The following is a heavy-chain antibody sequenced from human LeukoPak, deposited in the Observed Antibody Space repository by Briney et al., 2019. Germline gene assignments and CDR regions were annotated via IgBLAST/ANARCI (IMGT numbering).Heavy chain of an antibody. D-gene: IGHD3-16*02. J-gene: IGHJ4*02. Sequence: PSDTLSLTCTVSGGSISSSSYYWGRLRPPPGKGLEWIGSIYHSGSTYSNPSLQSRVTMSVDTSKNQFSLKLSSVTAADTAVYYCARGRGYDYVWGSYGFYYFDYWGQGTLVTVSS. CDR3: ARGRGYDYVWGSYGFYYFDY. V-gene: IGHV4-39*01. CDR2: IYHSGST. CDR1: GGSISSSSYY.